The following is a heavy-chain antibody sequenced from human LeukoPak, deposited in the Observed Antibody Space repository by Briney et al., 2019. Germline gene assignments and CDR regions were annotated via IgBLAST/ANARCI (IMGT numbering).Heavy chain of an antibody. CDR1: GGSLSSYF. D-gene: IGHD3-3*01. Sequence: PSETLSLSCTVSGGSLSSYFWGWVRQPPGKGLEWMGYIYYGGRTNYNPPPKRRVTISVDTSKNQFSLKLSSVTAADTAGYYCARTGDESAEIGDYYYMDVWGKGTTVTASS. V-gene: IGHV4-59*01. J-gene: IGHJ6*03. CDR2: IYYGGRT. CDR3: ARTGDESAEIGDYYYMDV.